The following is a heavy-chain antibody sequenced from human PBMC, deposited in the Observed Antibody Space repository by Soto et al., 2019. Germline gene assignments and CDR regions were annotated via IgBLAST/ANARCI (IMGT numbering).Heavy chain of an antibody. CDR1: GDSSSGHY. CDR3: ARSNGHYVDF. CDR2: IYYSGST. V-gene: IGHV4-59*11. Sequence: SETLCLPCTVSGDSSSGHYGSWIRQPPGKGLEWIGYIYYSGSTNYNPSLKSRVTISVDTSKNQFSLKLTSVTAADTAVYYCARSNGHYVDFCSQPTLVTVSS. D-gene: IGHD4-17*01. J-gene: IGHJ4*02.